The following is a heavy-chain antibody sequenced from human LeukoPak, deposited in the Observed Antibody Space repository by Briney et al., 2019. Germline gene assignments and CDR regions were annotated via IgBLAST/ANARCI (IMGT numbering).Heavy chain of an antibody. CDR2: IYSGGST. CDR3: AREPESSSWSNAFDI. Sequence: GGSLRLSCAASGFTFSSYAMNWVRQAPGKGLEWVSVIYSGGSTYYADSVKGRFTISRDNSKNTLYLQMNSLRAEDTAVYYCAREPESSSWSNAFDIWGQGTMVTVSS. V-gene: IGHV3-66*01. J-gene: IGHJ3*02. CDR1: GFTFSSYA. D-gene: IGHD6-13*01.